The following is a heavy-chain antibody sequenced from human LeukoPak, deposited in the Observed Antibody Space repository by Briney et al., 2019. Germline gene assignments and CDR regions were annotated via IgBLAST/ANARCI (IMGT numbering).Heavy chain of an antibody. J-gene: IGHJ6*02. CDR1: GYTFTSYD. Sequence: GASVKVSCKDSGYTFTSYDINWVQQATGQGLEWMGWMNPNSGNTGYAQKFQGRVTMTRNTSISTAYMELSSLRSEDTAVYYCARAAVPAAAYYYYYGMDVWGQGTTVTVSS. V-gene: IGHV1-8*01. D-gene: IGHD2-2*01. CDR2: MNPNSGNT. CDR3: ARAAVPAAAYYYYYGMDV.